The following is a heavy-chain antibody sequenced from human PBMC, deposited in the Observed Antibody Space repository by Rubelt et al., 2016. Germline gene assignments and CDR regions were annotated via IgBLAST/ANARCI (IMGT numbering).Heavy chain of an antibody. CDR3: ARVRNQLPDY. Sequence: QVQLQQWGAGLLKPSETLSLTCAVSGGSFSAYYWSWIRQPPGKGLEWIGDINHSGSTTYNPSLKSRVTMSVDTAKDQFSLTRISVTAADTAVYYCARVRNQLPDYWGQGTLVTVSS. J-gene: IGHJ4*02. D-gene: IGHD1-14*01. V-gene: IGHV4-34*01. CDR2: INHSGST. CDR1: GGSFSAYY.